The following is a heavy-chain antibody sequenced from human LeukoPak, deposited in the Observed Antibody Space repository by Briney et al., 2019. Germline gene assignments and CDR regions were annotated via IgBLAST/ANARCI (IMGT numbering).Heavy chain of an antibody. D-gene: IGHD3-22*01. CDR2: INPSGGST. J-gene: IGHJ3*02. CDR1: GYTFTSYY. V-gene: IGHV1-46*01. Sequence: ASVKVSCKASGYTFTSYYMHWVRQAPGQGLEWMGIINPSGGSTSYAQKFQGRVTMTRDTSTSTVYMELSSLRSEDTAVYYCATSSVDLKDASDIWGQGTMVTVSS. CDR3: ATSSVDLKDASDI.